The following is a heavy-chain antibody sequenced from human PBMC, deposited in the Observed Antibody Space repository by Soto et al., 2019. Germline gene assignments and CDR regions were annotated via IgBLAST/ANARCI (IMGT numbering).Heavy chain of an antibody. CDR1: GFTFSTYA. V-gene: IGHV3-30-3*01. Sequence: QVQLVESGGGVVQPGGSPRLSCAASGFTFSTYAMHWVRQAPGKGLEWVAVISYDGSNKYYADSVKGRFTISRDNSKNTLDLQMNSLRAEDTAIYYCASRESDSGSPIDYWGQGTLVTVSS. CDR2: ISYDGSNK. D-gene: IGHD3-10*01. CDR3: ASRESDSGSPIDY. J-gene: IGHJ4*02.